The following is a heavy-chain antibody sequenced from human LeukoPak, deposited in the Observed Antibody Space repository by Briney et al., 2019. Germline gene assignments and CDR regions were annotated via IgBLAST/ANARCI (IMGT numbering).Heavy chain of an antibody. CDR3: ARDGYRILFAFDI. CDR1: GYSISSGYY. D-gene: IGHD5-12*01. J-gene: IGHJ3*02. Sequence: SETLSLTCTVSGYSISSGYYWGWIRQPPGKGLEWIGSIYHSGSTYYNPSLKSRVTISVDTSKNQFSPKLSSVTAADTAVYYCARDGYRILFAFDIWGQGTMVTVSS. V-gene: IGHV4-38-2*02. CDR2: IYHSGST.